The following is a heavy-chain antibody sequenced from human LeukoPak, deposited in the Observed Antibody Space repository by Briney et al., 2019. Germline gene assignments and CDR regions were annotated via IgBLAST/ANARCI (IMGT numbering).Heavy chain of an antibody. CDR2: INHSGST. CDR1: GGSFSGYY. CDR3: AREKWEPTPRLYWYFDL. J-gene: IGHJ2*01. Sequence: SGTLSLTCAVYGGSFSGYYWSWIRQPPGKGLEWIGEINHSGSTNYNPSLKSRVTISVDRSKNQFSLKLSSVTAADTAVYYCAREKWEPTPRLYWYFDLWGRGTLVTVSS. V-gene: IGHV4-34*01. D-gene: IGHD1-26*01.